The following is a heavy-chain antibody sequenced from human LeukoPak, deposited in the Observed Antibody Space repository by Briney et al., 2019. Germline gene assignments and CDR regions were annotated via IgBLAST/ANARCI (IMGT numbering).Heavy chain of an antibody. J-gene: IGHJ4*02. V-gene: IGHV3-23*01. CDR1: GFTFSSYA. CDR3: ATRGPGVFDY. D-gene: IGHD3-10*01. Sequence: GGSLRLSCAASGFTFSSYATSWVRQAPGKGVEGVSAMRGRGGRTYYGDSMEGRFTISRDNSKNSLYLQRNRRRPPGTAVYYCATRGPGVFDYWGQGTLVTVSS. CDR2: MRGRGGRT.